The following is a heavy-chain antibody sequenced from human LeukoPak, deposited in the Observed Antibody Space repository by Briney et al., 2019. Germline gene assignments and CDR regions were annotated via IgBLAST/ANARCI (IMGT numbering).Heavy chain of an antibody. D-gene: IGHD6-19*01. CDR2: MNPNSGNR. J-gene: IGHJ6*03. CDR3: ARWAGARYYYYYYMDV. CDR1: GYTFTSYD. Sequence: ASVKVSCKASGYTFTSYDINWVRQATGQGLEWMGRMNPNSGNRGYAQKFQGRVTMTRNTSISTAYMELSSLRSEDTAVYYCARWAGARYYYYYYMDVWGRGTTVTVSS. V-gene: IGHV1-8*01.